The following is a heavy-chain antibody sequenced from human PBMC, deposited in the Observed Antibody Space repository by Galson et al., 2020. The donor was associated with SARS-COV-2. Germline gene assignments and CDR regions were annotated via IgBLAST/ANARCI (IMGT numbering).Heavy chain of an antibody. Sequence: GGSLRLSCSASGFTFSSYAMHWVRQAPGKGLEYVSAISDNGDSTYYADSMKGRFTISRDNSKNTLYLQMSSLRAEDTAVYYCVKWKGGNWGSATDFWGQGTLVTVSS. CDR1: GFTFSSYA. D-gene: IGHD7-27*01. CDR2: ISDNGDST. CDR3: VKWKGGNWGSATDF. J-gene: IGHJ4*02. V-gene: IGHV3-64D*08.